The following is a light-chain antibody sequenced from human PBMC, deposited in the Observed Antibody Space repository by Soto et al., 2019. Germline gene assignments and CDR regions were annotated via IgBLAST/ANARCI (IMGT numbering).Light chain of an antibody. CDR3: QQLNSYPLT. V-gene: IGKV1-9*01. CDR2: AAS. J-gene: IGKJ4*01. CDR1: QGISSY. Sequence: IQLTQSPSSLSASAGDRVTITCRASQGISSYLAWYQQKPGKAPKLLIYAASTLQSGVPSRFSGSGSGTEFTLTISSLQAEDFATYYCQQLNSYPLTFGGGTKVDIK.